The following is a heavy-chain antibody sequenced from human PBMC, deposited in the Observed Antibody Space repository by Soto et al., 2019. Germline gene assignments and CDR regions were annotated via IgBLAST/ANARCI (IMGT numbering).Heavy chain of an antibody. CDR3: ALSGGYYDFDY. CDR1: GFTFSFYG. Sequence: QVQLVESGGGVVQPGRSLRLSCAASGFTFSFYGMHWVRQAPGKGLEWVAVMWSDGSNKYYADSVKGRFTISRDNSKNTLYLQMNSLRAEDTAVYYCALSGGYYDFDYWGQGTLVTVSS. J-gene: IGHJ4*02. V-gene: IGHV3-33*01. CDR2: MWSDGSNK. D-gene: IGHD3-22*01.